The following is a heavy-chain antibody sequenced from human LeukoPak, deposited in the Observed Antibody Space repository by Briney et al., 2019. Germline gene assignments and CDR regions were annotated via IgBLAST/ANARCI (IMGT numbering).Heavy chain of an antibody. CDR1: GFTFSSYG. J-gene: IGHJ4*02. V-gene: IGHV3-33*01. CDR3: ARDLHGSPDW. Sequence: GRSLRLSCAAPGFTFSSYGMHWVRQAPGKGLEWVAVIWYDGSNKYYADSVKGRFTISRDNSKNTLYLQMNSLRAEDTAVYYCARDLHGSPDWWGQGTLVTVSS. D-gene: IGHD2-2*03. CDR2: IWYDGSNK.